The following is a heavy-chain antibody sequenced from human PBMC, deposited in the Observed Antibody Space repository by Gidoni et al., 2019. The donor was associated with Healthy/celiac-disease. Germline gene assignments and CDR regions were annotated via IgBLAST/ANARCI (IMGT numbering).Heavy chain of an antibody. J-gene: IGHJ4*02. D-gene: IGHD3-16*01. Sequence: EVQLVESGGGLVQPGGSLRLSCAASGFTFSSYWMSWVRQAPGKGLEWVANIKQDGSEKYYVDSVKGRFTISRDNAKNSLYLQMNSLRAEDTAVYYCARDLGFMITFGFDYWGQGTLVTVSS. CDR1: GFTFSSYW. CDR2: IKQDGSEK. V-gene: IGHV3-7*01. CDR3: ARDLGFMITFGFDY.